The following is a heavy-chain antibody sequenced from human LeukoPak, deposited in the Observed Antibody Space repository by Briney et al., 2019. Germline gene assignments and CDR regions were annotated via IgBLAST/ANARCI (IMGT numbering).Heavy chain of an antibody. CDR1: GYTFTSYY. CDR2: INPSGGST. V-gene: IGHV1-46*01. J-gene: IGHJ4*02. CDR3: ARDSSGYSVLDY. Sequence: ASVKVSFKASGYTFTSYYMHWVRQAPGQGLEWMGRINPSGGSTSYALKFQGRVTMTRDTSTSTVYMELSSLRSEDTAVYYCARDSSGYSVLDYWGQGTLVTVSS. D-gene: IGHD3-22*01.